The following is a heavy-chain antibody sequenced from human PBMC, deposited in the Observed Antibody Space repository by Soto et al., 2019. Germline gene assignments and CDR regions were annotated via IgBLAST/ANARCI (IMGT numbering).Heavy chain of an antibody. V-gene: IGHV3-30-3*01. D-gene: IGHD3-3*01. J-gene: IGHJ4*02. CDR3: ARDGGSGYYTATCFDY. CDR1: GFTFSSYA. CDR2: ISYDGSNK. Sequence: GGSVRLSCAASGFTFSSYAMHWVRQAPGKGLEWVAVISYDGSNKYYADSVKGRFTISRDNSKNTLYLQMNSLRAEDTAVYYCARDGGSGYYTATCFDYWGQGTLVTVSP.